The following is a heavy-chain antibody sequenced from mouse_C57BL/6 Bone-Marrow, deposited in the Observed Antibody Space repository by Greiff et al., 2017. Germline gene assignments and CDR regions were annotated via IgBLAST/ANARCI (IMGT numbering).Heavy chain of an antibody. Sequence: QVQLQQSGPELVKPGASVKISCKASGYAFSSSWMNWVKQRPGKGLEWIGRIYPGDGDTNYNGKFKGKATLTADKSSSTAYMQLSSLTSEDSAVYFCARKSRGYWGQGTTLTGSS. J-gene: IGHJ2*01. V-gene: IGHV1-82*01. CDR3: ARKSRGY. D-gene: IGHD1-1*01. CDR1: GYAFSSSW. CDR2: IYPGDGDT.